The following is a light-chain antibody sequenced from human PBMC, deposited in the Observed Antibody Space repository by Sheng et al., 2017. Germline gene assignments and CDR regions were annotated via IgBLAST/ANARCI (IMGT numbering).Light chain of an antibody. CDR1: HSISSW. Sequence: DIQMTQSPSTLSASVGDRVTITCRASHSISSWLAWYQQKPGKAPKLLIYKASSLESGVPSRFSGSGSGTEFTLTISSLQPDDFATYYCQEYNSYLYNFGQGTRLEIK. CDR2: KAS. CDR3: QEYNSYLYN. V-gene: IGKV1-5*03. J-gene: IGKJ2*01.